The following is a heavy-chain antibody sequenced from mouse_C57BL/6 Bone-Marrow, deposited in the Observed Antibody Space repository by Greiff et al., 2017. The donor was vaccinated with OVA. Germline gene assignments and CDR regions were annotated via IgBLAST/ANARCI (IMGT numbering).Heavy chain of an antibody. CDR1: YFAFMASA. CDR3: AATYGSSYDYAMDF. Sequence: LQQSGAELVRPGSSVKLSCKASYFAFMASAMHWVQQRPGHGLEWIGSFTMYSDATEYSENFKGKATLTANTSSSTAYMELSSLTSEDYAVEYCAATYGSSYDYAMDFWGQGTSVTVSS. CDR2: FTMYSDAT. J-gene: IGHJ4*01. V-gene: IGHV1-49*01. D-gene: IGHD1-1*01.